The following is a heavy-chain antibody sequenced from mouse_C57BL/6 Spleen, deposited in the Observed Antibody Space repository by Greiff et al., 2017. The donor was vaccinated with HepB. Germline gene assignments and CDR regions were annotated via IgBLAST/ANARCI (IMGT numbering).Heavy chain of an antibody. D-gene: IGHD1-1*01. CDR1: GYTFTDYY. CDR3: ARSRYYGSSRFAY. V-gene: IGHV1-26*01. Sequence: EVQLQQSGPELVKPGASVKISCKASGYTFTDYYMNWVKQSHGKSLEWIGDINPNNGGTSYNQKFKGKATLTVDKSSSTAYMELRSLTSEDSAVYYCARSRYYGSSRFAYWGQGTLVTVAA. J-gene: IGHJ3*01. CDR2: INPNNGGT.